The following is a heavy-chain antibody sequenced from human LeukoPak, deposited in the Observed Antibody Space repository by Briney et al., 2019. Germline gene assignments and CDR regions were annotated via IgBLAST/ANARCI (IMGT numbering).Heavy chain of an antibody. D-gene: IGHD3-22*01. V-gene: IGHV1-18*01. CDR3: ARDTDRTYYYDSSGYRVFDY. CDR2: ISAYNGNT. Sequence: ASVKVSCKASGYTSTSYGISWVRQAPGQGLEWMGWISAYNGNTNYAQKLQGRVTMTTDTSTSTAYMELRSLRSDDTAVYYCARDTDRTYYYDSSGYRVFDYWGQGTLVTVSS. J-gene: IGHJ4*02. CDR1: GYTSTSYG.